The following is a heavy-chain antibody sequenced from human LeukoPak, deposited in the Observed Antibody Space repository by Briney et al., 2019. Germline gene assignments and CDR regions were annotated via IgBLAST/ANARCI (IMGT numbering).Heavy chain of an antibody. CDR1: GFNCSDYY. D-gene: IGHD3-16*01. CDR3: ARDRRTSHFYAYFDY. J-gene: IGHJ4*02. Sequence: GGSLRLSCVGSGFNCSDYYMSWIRQAPGKGLEWISYISPNAVNRYYVDSVKGRFTVSRDNAKNSLFLRMSSLRAEDTAVYYCARDRRTSHFYAYFDYWGQGTLVTVSS. CDR2: ISPNAVNR. V-gene: IGHV3-11*04.